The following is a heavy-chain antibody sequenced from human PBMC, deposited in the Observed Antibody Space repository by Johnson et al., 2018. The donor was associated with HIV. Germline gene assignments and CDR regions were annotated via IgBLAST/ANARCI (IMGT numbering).Heavy chain of an antibody. CDR1: GFTFSNYW. CDR2: IKQDGTEK. D-gene: IGHD3-16*01. J-gene: IGHJ3*01. Sequence: MLLVESGGGFVQPGGSLRLSCAGSGFTFSNYWMTCVRLAPGKGLEWVANIKQDGTEKYYVDSVKGRFTISRDNTKNSLYLQMNSLRGEDTAMYYCAKDGGRWSYSFDVWGQGTMVSVSS. V-gene: IGHV3-7*01. CDR3: AKDGGRWSYSFDV.